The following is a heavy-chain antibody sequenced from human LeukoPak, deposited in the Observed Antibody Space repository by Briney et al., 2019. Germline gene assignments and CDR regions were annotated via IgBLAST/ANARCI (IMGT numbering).Heavy chain of an antibody. CDR3: AREPAYCSSTSCPHDAFDI. J-gene: IGHJ3*02. Sequence: SETLSLTCTVSGYSISSGYYWGWIRQPPGKGLEWIGSIYHSGITYYNPSLKSRVTISVDTSKNQFSLKLSSVTAADTAVYYCAREPAYCSSTSCPHDAFDIWGQGTMVTVSS. D-gene: IGHD2-2*01. V-gene: IGHV4-38-2*02. CDR1: GYSISSGYY. CDR2: IYHSGIT.